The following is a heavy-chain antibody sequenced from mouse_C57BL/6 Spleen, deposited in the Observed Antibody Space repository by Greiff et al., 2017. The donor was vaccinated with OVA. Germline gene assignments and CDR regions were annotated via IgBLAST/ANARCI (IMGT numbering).Heavy chain of an antibody. V-gene: IGHV1-64*01. Sequence: QVHVKQPGAELVKPGASVKLSCKASGYTFTSYWMHWVKQRPGQGLEWIGMIHPNSGSTNYNEKFKSKATLTVDKSSSTAYMQLSSLTSEDSAVYYCARDYGRGGYFDYWGQGTTLTVSS. CDR1: GYTFTSYW. CDR3: ARDYGRGGYFDY. CDR2: IHPNSGST. J-gene: IGHJ2*01. D-gene: IGHD1-1*01.